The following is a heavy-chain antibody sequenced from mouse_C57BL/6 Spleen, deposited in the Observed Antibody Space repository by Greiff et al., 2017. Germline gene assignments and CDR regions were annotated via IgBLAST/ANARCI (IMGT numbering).Heavy chain of an antibody. CDR1: GCTFTSYW. D-gene: IGHD2-4*01. J-gene: IGHJ3*01. CDR3: ARQIYYDYDGFAY. Sequence: QVQLQQPGAELVMPGASVKLSCKASGCTFTSYWMHWVKQRPGQGLEWIGEIDPSDSYTNYNQKFKGKSTLTVDKSSSTAYMQLSSLTSEDSAVYYCARQIYYDYDGFAYWGQGTLVTVSA. CDR2: IDPSDSYT. V-gene: IGHV1-69*01.